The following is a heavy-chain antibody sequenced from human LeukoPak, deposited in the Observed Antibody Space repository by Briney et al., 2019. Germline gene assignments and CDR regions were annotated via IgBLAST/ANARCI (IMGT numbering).Heavy chain of an antibody. CDR2: ISGNAGST. J-gene: IGHJ4*02. V-gene: IGHV3-23*01. Sequence: GGSLRLSCAASGFTLSSYAVSWVRQAPGKGLEWVSLISGNAGSTYYADSVKGRFTISRDITKNTLYLQMNSLRAEDTAVYYCASDFWSLVYWGQGTLVTVSS. CDR3: ASDFWSLVY. D-gene: IGHD3-3*01. CDR1: GFTLSSYA.